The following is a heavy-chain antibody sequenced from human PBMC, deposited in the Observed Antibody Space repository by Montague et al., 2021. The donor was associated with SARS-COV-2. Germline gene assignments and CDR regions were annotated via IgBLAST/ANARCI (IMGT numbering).Heavy chain of an antibody. V-gene: IGHV4-4*02. CDR1: GGSVSSDNW. D-gene: IGHD3-22*01. CDR2: IYHSGTT. J-gene: IGHJ4*02. Sequence: SETLSLTCTVSGGSVSSDNWWTWVRQPPGKGLEWIGEIYHSGTTNYNPSLQSRVTVSVDTSKNQFSLKLSSVTAADTAVYYCARGILSMNMAVVVLLGGIYYFDSWGQGTLVAVSP. CDR3: ARGILSMNMAVVVLLGGIYYFDS.